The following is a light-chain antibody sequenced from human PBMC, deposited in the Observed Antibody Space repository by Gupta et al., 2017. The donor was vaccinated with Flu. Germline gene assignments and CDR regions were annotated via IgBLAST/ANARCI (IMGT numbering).Light chain of an antibody. J-gene: IGLJ1*01. CDR3: ASYKRNSTPVV. CDR1: SADNGAYNS. Sequence: ITISCSGTSADNGAYNSVSWFQQLPGEVPKRVMDDVSNRPSGISERFSGSKSGNTASLTTYGLQAEEEADYYCASYKRNSTPVVFGTGTTVTVL. CDR2: DVS. V-gene: IGLV2-14*03.